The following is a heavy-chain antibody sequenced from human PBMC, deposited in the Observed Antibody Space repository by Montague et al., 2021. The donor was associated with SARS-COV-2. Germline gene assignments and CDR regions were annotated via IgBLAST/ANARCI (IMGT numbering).Heavy chain of an antibody. CDR1: GGSISRYF. D-gene: IGHD3-16*01. J-gene: IGHJ4*02. CDR3: ARVTLGGRDGRTRQHDGLDS. CDR2: VHDIESS. Sequence: SETLSLTCTVSGGSISRYFWNWIRQTPGKGLEWMGYVHDIESSIYNPSLQSRITILLDTPKNQFSLRLNAVTAADTAVYYCARVTLGGRDGRTRQHDGLDSWGQGILVTVSS. V-gene: IGHV4-59*01.